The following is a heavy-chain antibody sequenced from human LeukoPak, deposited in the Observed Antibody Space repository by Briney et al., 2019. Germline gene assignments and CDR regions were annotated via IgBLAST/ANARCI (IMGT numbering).Heavy chain of an antibody. CDR3: AKVYGSSGGNAFDI. D-gene: IGHD6-13*01. V-gene: IGHV3-23*01. Sequence: TGGSLRLSCAASGLTFSSYGISWVRQPPGRGRGWASVISGSGGSKYYADSVKGRFTISRENSKNTLYVQMHSLRAEDTAVYYCAKVYGSSGGNAFDIWGQGTMVTVSS. J-gene: IGHJ3*02. CDR1: GLTFSSYG. CDR2: ISGSGGSK.